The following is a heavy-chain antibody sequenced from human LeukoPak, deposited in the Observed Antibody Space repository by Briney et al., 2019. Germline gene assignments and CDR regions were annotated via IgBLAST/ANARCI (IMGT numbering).Heavy chain of an antibody. Sequence: QSGGPLRLSCAASGFTFSSYEMNWVRQAPGKGLEWVSYISSSGSTIYYADSVKGRFTISRDNAKNSLYLQMNSLRAEDTAVYYCASGSGSYFRFDYWGQGTLVTVSS. V-gene: IGHV3-48*03. CDR2: ISSSGSTI. CDR1: GFTFSSYE. J-gene: IGHJ4*02. CDR3: ASGSGSYFRFDY. D-gene: IGHD3-10*01.